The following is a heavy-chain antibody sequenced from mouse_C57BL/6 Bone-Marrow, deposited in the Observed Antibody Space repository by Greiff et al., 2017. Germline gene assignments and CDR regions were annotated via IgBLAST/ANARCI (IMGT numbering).Heavy chain of an antibody. J-gene: IGHJ2*01. Sequence: EVQLKESGPGLVKPSQSLSLTCSVTGYSITSGYYWNWIRQFPGNKLEWMGYISYDGSNNYNPSLKNRISITRDTSKNQFFLKLNSVTTEDTATYYCARDGGLRGYWGQGTTLTVSS. D-gene: IGHD2-4*01. CDR3: ARDGGLRGY. CDR2: ISYDGSN. V-gene: IGHV3-6*01. CDR1: GYSITSGYY.